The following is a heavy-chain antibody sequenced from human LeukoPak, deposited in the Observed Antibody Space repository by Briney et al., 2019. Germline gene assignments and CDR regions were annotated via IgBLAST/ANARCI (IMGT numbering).Heavy chain of an antibody. Sequence: GGSLRLSCAASGFTFSNYAMTWVRQAPGKGLEWVSGISGSGSSTYYADSVKGRFTLSRDYPKNTLYLQMNSLRAEDTAVYYCARSQNYYGSGDYWSPGTLVTVSS. CDR1: GFTFSNYA. D-gene: IGHD3-10*01. CDR3: ARSQNYYGSGDY. CDR2: ISGSGSST. V-gene: IGHV3-23*01. J-gene: IGHJ4*02.